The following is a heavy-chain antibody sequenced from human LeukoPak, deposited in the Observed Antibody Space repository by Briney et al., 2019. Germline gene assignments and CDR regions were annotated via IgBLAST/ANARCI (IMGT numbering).Heavy chain of an antibody. D-gene: IGHD3-9*01. J-gene: IGHJ4*02. V-gene: IGHV4-34*01. CDR2: INHSGST. CDR1: GGSFSGYY. CDR3: ATVRYFDWLAY. Sequence: NTSETLSLTCAVYGGSFSGYYWSWIRQPPGKGLEWIGEINHSGSTNYNPSLKSRVTISVDTSKNQFSLKLSSVTAADTAVYYCATVRYFDWLAYWGQGTLVTVSS.